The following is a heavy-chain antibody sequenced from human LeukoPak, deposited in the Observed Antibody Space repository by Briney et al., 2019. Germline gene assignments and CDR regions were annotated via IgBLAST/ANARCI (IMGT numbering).Heavy chain of an antibody. V-gene: IGHV4-4*07. CDR2: IYTSGST. Sequence: SETLSLTCTVSGASISSYFWTWIRQPAGKGLEWVGRIYTSGSTDYNPSLKSRVTMSLDTSRNQFSLKLSTVTAADTAVYYCARKDGDYWGQGTLVTVSS. CDR1: GASISSYF. J-gene: IGHJ4*02. CDR3: ARKDGDY.